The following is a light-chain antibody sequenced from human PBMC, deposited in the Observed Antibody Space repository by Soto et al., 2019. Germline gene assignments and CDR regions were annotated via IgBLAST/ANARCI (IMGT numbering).Light chain of an antibody. Sequence: IVFTQSPGTLSLSPGERATLSCRASQSVSSSYLAWYQQKPGQAPRLLIYGASSRATGIPDRLSGSGSGTDFSLTISRLEPEDFAVYYCQQYGSSPPRITYG. CDR1: QSVSSSY. CDR3: QQYGSSPPRIT. V-gene: IGKV3-20*01. J-gene: IGKJ5*01. CDR2: GAS.